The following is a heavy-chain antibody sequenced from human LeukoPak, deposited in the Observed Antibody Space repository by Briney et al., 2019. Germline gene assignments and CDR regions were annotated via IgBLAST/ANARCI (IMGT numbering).Heavy chain of an antibody. CDR3: AKRVPYSSSSVYFDC. V-gene: IGHV3-23*01. J-gene: IGHJ4*02. CDR1: GFPFSSYA. D-gene: IGHD6-6*01. Sequence: PGGSLRLSCAASGFPFSSYAMSWVRQAPGKGLEWISAIDDGGTSTYYADSVKGRFTISRDNSKSTLYLQMNSLRADGTAVYYCAKRVPYSSSSVYFDCWGQGTLVTVPS. CDR2: IDDGGTST.